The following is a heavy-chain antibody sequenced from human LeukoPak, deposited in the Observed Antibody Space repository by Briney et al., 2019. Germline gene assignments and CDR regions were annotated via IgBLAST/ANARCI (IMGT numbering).Heavy chain of an antibody. Sequence: SETLSLTCTVSGGSISSYYWSWIRQPPGKGLERIGYIYYSGSTNYNPSLKSRVTISVDTSKNQFSLKLSSVTAADTAVYYCARGSEYYYDSSNFDYWGQGTLVTVSS. D-gene: IGHD3-22*01. CDR3: ARGSEYYYDSSNFDY. CDR2: IYYSGST. V-gene: IGHV4-59*01. CDR1: GGSISSYY. J-gene: IGHJ4*02.